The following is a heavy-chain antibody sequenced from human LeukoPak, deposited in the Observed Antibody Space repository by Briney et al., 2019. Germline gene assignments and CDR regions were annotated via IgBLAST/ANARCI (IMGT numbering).Heavy chain of an antibody. CDR3: AAPPGCSSTSCYVVY. V-gene: IGHV1-69*13. CDR2: IIPIFGTA. J-gene: IGHJ4*02. D-gene: IGHD2-2*01. Sequence: SVRVSCKASGGTFSSYAISWVRQAPGQGGEWMGGIIPIFGTANYAQKFQGRVTITADESTSTAYMELSSLRSEDTAVYYCAAPPGCSSTSCYVVYWGQGPLVTVSS. CDR1: GGTFSSYA.